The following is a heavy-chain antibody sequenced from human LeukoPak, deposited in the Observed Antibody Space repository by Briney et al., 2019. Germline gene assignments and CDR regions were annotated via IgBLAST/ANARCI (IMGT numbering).Heavy chain of an antibody. D-gene: IGHD6-13*01. CDR2: LSSNSAYI. CDR1: RFTFSSSS. Sequence: GGSLRLSCAASRFTFSSSSMNWVRQAPGKGLEWVSSLSSNSAYIYYADSVKGRFAISRDNAKNSLYLQMNSLRAEDTAVYYCARTLGPKYSSSWYGYWGQGTLVTVSS. CDR3: ARTLGPKYSSSWYGY. V-gene: IGHV3-21*01. J-gene: IGHJ4*02.